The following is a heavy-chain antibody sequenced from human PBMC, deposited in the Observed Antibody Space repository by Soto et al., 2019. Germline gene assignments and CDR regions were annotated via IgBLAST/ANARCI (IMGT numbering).Heavy chain of an antibody. CDR2: ISYDGSNK. CDR3: AIALGVGGYYAFDI. CDR1: GFTFSRYA. Sequence: QVQLVESGGSVVQPGRSLRLSCAASGFTFSRYAMHWVRQAPGKGLEWVAVISYDGSNKYYADSVKGRFTISRDNSKNTLYLQMNSLRAEDTAVYYCAIALGVGGYYAFDIWGQGTMVTVSS. J-gene: IGHJ3*02. D-gene: IGHD3-22*01. V-gene: IGHV3-30-3*01.